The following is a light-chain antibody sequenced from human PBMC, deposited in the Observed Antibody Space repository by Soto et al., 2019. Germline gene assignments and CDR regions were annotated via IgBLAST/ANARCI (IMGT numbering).Light chain of an antibody. V-gene: IGKV1-12*01. CDR2: RAS. CDR1: QGITSW. CDR3: QQTTTFPLT. Sequence: DIQMTQSPSSVSASVGDRVTITCRASQGITSWLAWYQQKPGKAPKLLIYRASNLQSGVPSRFSGSGSATDFTLTISWLQPADFATYYCQQTTTFPLTFGGRTKVEIK. J-gene: IGKJ4*01.